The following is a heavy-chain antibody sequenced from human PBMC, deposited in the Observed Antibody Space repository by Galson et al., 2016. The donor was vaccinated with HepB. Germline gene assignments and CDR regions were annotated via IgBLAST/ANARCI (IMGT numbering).Heavy chain of an antibody. J-gene: IGHJ4*02. Sequence: SLRLSCAASGFTFNTYSMNWVRQAPGKGLEWVSSISGTSTYIYYADSVKSRFTISRDNAKNSLYLQMNNVRAEDTAVYYCARDLRGMIRFFDWSTHFDSWGQGTLVTVSS. V-gene: IGHV3-21*01. CDR2: ISGTSTYI. D-gene: IGHD3-9*01. CDR3: ARDLRGMIRFFDWSTHFDS. CDR1: GFTFNTYS.